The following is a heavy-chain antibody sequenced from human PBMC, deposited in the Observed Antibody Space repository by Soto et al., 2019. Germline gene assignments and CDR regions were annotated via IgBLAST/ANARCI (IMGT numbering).Heavy chain of an antibody. J-gene: IGHJ4*02. V-gene: IGHV3-30-3*01. CDR2: ISYDGSNK. D-gene: IGHD6-19*01. CDR1: GFTFSNYA. CDR3: ARAGGRYSHFQF. Sequence: PVGSLRLSCAASGFTFSNYALHWVRHSPGKGLEWVAIISYDGSNKYYADSVKGRFTISRDNSKNTLYLQMNTLRAEDTAVFYCARAGGRYSHFQFWGEGTPCNVSS.